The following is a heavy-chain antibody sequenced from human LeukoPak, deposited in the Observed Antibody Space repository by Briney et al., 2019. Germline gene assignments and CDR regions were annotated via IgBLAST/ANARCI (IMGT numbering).Heavy chain of an antibody. CDR3: ARALSSYYYDSSGYRFDY. CDR2: ISAYNGNT. Sequence: ASVEVSCKASGYTFTSYGISWVRQAPGQGLEWMGWISAYNGNTNYAQKLQGRVTMTTDTSTSTAYMELRSLRSDDTAVYYCARALSSYYYDSSGYRFDYWGQGTLATVSS. CDR1: GYTFTSYG. V-gene: IGHV1-18*01. J-gene: IGHJ4*02. D-gene: IGHD3-22*01.